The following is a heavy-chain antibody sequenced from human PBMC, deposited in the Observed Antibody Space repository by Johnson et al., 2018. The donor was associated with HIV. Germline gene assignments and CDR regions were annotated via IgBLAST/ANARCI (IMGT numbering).Heavy chain of an antibody. J-gene: IGHJ3*02. CDR1: GFTFSSYA. Sequence: QVQLVESGGGVVQPGRSLRLSCAASGFTFSSYAMHWVRQAPGKGLEWVAVISYDGSNKYYADSVKGRFTISRDNSKNTLYLQMNSLRAEDTAVYYCARMAVPILRPRPSDYGAVPRAFDIWGQGTMVTVSS. CDR2: ISYDGSNK. D-gene: IGHD4-17*01. V-gene: IGHV3-30-3*01. CDR3: ARMAVPILRPRPSDYGAVPRAFDI.